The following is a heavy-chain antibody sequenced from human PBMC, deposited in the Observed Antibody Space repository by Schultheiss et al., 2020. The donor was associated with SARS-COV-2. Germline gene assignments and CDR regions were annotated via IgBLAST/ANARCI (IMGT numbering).Heavy chain of an antibody. CDR1: GGSISSYY. D-gene: IGHD3-22*01. CDR3: ARDSSGYAFDY. J-gene: IGHJ4*02. V-gene: IGHV4-34*09. CDR2: ISHSGIT. Sequence: SETLSLTCTVSGGSISSYYWSWIRQPAGKGLEWIGEISHSGITGYNPSLKSRVTISVDTSKNQFSLKLSSVTAADTAVFYCARDSSGYAFDYWGQGTLVTVSS.